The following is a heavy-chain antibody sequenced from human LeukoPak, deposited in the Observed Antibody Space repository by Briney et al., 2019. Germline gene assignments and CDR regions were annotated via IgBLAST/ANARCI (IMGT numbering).Heavy chain of an antibody. V-gene: IGHV4-59*01. J-gene: IGHJ5*02. D-gene: IGHD3-10*01. CDR3: ARDYYGPGRFDP. Sequence: SETLSLTCTVSGGSISSYYWSWIRQPPGKGLEWIGDIYYIGSTNYNPSLKGRVTISVDTSKRQFSLKLSSVTAADTAVYYCARDYYGPGRFDPWGQGTLVTVSS. CDR2: IYYIGST. CDR1: GGSISSYY.